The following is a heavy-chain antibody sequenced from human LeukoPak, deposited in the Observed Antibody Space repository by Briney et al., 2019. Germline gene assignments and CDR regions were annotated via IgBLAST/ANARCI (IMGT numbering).Heavy chain of an antibody. J-gene: IGHJ6*02. CDR3: ARDQYYYDSSGYYYYYYGMDV. D-gene: IGHD3-22*01. V-gene: IGHV4-59*01. Sequence: PSETLSLTRTVSGGSISSYYWSWIRQPPGKGLEWIGYIYYSGSTNYNPSLKSRVTISVDTSKNQFSLKLSSVTAADTAVYYCARDQYYYDSSGYYYYYYGMDVWGQGTTVTVSS. CDR1: GGSISSYY. CDR2: IYYSGST.